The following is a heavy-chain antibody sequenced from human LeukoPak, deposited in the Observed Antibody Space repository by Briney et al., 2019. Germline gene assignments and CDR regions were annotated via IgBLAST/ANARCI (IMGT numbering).Heavy chain of an antibody. CDR1: GYRFTSYW. CDR3: ARQVRGDLALPFDN. Sequence: ESLKISCQGSGYRFTSYWIAWVRQMPGKGLEWMGIIYPGDSYTRYSPSFQGQVTISADKSNSTAYLQWTSLKASDTAMYYCARQVRGDLALPFDNWGQGTLVTVSS. J-gene: IGHJ4*02. D-gene: IGHD2-21*01. CDR2: IYPGDSYT. V-gene: IGHV5-51*01.